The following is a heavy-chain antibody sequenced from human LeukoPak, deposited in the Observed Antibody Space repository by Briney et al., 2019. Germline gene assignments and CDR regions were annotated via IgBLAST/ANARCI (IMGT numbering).Heavy chain of an antibody. CDR1: GFTFSSYA. D-gene: IGHD3-10*01. V-gene: IGHV3-23*01. CDR2: ISGSGGST. J-gene: IGHJ4*02. CDR3: ASGVWFGEYGLDY. Sequence: GGSLRLSCAASGFTFSSYAMSWVRQAPGKGLEWVSAISGSGGSTYCADSVKGRFTISRDNSKNTLYLQMNSLRAEDTAVYYCASGVWFGEYGLDYWGQGTLVTVSS.